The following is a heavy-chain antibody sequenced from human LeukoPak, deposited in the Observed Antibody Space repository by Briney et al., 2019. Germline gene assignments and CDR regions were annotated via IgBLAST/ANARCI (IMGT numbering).Heavy chain of an antibody. D-gene: IGHD3-10*01. CDR2: IYTSGST. CDR3: ARDSYYYGSGSYPRY. V-gene: IGHV4-4*07. Sequence: SETLSLTCTVSGGSISSYYWSWIRQPAGKGLEWIGRIYTSGSTNYNPSLKGRVTMSVDTSKNQFSLKLSSVTAADTAVYYCARDSYYYGSGSYPRYWGQGTLVTVSS. J-gene: IGHJ4*02. CDR1: GGSISSYY.